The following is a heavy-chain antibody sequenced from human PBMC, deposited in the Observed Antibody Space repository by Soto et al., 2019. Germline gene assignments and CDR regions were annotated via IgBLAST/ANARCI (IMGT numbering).Heavy chain of an antibody. D-gene: IGHD3-9*01. Sequence: GGSLRLSCSASGFTFSSYAMHWVRQAPGKGLEYVSAISSNGGSTYYADSVKGRFTISRDNSKNTLYLQMSSLRAEDAAVYYCVKSRLLRYFDWLLLMDVWGQGTTVTVSS. CDR3: VKSRLLRYFDWLLLMDV. V-gene: IGHV3-64D*08. CDR1: GFTFSSYA. J-gene: IGHJ6*02. CDR2: ISSNGGST.